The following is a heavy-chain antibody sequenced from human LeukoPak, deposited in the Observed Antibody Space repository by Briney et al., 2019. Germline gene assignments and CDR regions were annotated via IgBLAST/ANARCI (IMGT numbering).Heavy chain of an antibody. D-gene: IGHD3-10*01. J-gene: IGHJ6*03. CDR3: AREGAGDYYYMDV. CDR2: IKQDGSEK. CDR1: GFTFSSYW. Sequence: GGSLRLSCAASGFTFSSYWMSWVRQAPGEGLEWVANIKQDGSEKYYVDSVKGRFTISRDNAKNSLYLQMNSLRAEDTAVYYCAREGAGDYYYMDVWGKGTTVTVSS. V-gene: IGHV3-7*01.